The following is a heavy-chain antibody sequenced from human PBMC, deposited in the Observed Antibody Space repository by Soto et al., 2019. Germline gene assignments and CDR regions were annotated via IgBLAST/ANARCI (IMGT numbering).Heavy chain of an antibody. J-gene: IGHJ4*02. D-gene: IGHD2-8*01. CDR3: ASSFGDDEWCYLDY. Sequence: GGSLRLSCAASEFTFSDYYMSGIRQAPGKGLEWVSYMSGTGENIYYEDSVKGRFTISGDNDKNSLMLQMTSLRVEDTAIYYCASSFGDDEWCYLDYWGQGAQVTVSS. CDR1: EFTFSDYY. CDR2: MSGTGENI. V-gene: IGHV3-11*01.